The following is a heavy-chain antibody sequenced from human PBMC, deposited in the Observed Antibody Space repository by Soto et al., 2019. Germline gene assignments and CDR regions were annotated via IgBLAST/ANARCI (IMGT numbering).Heavy chain of an antibody. CDR1: GFSFEDYT. CDR2: ISRDGGRT. V-gene: IGHV3-43*01. CDR3: ARDSYEVLTGKKKFVDH. Sequence: GGSLRLSCAASGFSFEDYTMHWVRHTPGKGPEWISLISRDGGRTLYSASVKRRFIISRDNSKNSLYLQSNSLTNEDTALDFCARDSYEVLTGKKKFVDHWGQGTLVTVS. D-gene: IGHD3-9*01. J-gene: IGHJ4*02.